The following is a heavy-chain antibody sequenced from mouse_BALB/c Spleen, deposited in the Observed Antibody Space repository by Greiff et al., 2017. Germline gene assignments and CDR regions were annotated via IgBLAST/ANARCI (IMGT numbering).Heavy chain of an antibody. J-gene: IGHJ2*01. V-gene: IGHV6-6*02. CDR1: GFTFSNYW. Sequence: EVQGVESGGGLVQPGGSMKLSCVASGFTFSNYWMNWVRQSPEKGLEWVAEIRLKSNNYATHYAESVKGMFTISRDDSKSSVYLQMNNLRAEDTGVYYCTRGDYWGQGTTLTVSS. CDR2: IRLKSNNYAT. CDR3: TRGDY.